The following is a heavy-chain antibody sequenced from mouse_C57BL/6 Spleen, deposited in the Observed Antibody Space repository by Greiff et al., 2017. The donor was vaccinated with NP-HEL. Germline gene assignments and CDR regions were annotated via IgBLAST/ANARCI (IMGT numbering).Heavy chain of an antibody. CDR2: IDPEDGDT. CDR1: GFNIKDYY. D-gene: IGHD1-1*01. V-gene: IGHV14-1*01. J-gene: IGHJ3*01. Sequence: VQLQQSGAELVRPGASVKLSCTASGFNIKDYYMHWVKQRPEQGLEWIGRIDPEDGDTEYAPKFQGKATMTADTSSNTAYLQLSSLTSEDTAVYYWTTSDYYYGSSRAYWGQGTLVTVAA. CDR3: TTSDYYYGSSRAY.